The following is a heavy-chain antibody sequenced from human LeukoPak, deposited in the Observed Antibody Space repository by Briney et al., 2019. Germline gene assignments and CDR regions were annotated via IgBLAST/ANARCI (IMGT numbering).Heavy chain of an antibody. Sequence: GGSLRLSCAASGFTFSSYAMHWVRQAPGKGLEYVSAISSNGGSTYYANSVKGRFTISRDNSKNTLYLQMNSLRAEDTAVYYCARVNDRGSWLDYWGQGTLVTVSS. CDR3: ARVNDRGSWLDY. V-gene: IGHV3-64*01. CDR2: ISSNGGST. D-gene: IGHD3-16*01. J-gene: IGHJ4*02. CDR1: GFTFSSYA.